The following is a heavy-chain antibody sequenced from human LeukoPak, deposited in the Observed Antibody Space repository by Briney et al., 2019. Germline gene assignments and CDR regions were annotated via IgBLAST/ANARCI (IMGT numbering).Heavy chain of an antibody. CDR1: GGSISSSSYY. Sequence: SETLSLTCTVSGGSISSSSYYWGWIRQPPGKGLEWIGSIYYSGSTYYNPSLKSRVTISVDTSKNQFSLKLSSVTAADTAVYYRARMAQLVRLFYFDYWGQGTLVTVSS. D-gene: IGHD6-6*01. V-gene: IGHV4-39*07. J-gene: IGHJ4*02. CDR2: IYYSGST. CDR3: ARMAQLVRLFYFDY.